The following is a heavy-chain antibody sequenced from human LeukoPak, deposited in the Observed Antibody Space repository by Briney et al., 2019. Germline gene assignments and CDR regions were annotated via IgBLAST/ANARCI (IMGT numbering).Heavy chain of an antibody. CDR1: GGSISSYY. V-gene: IGHV4-59*08. CDR3: ASYDFWSGHGFDY. Sequence: PSETLSLTCTVSGGSISSYYWSWIRQPPGKGLEWIGYIYYSGSTYYNPSLKSRVTISVDTSKNQFSLKLSSVTAADTAVYYCASYDFWSGHGFDYWGQGTLVTVSS. CDR2: IYYSGST. D-gene: IGHD3-3*01. J-gene: IGHJ4*02.